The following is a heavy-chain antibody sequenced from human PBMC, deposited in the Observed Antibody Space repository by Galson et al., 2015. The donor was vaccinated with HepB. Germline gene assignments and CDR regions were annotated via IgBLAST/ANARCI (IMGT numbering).Heavy chain of an antibody. CDR1: GGTFSSYA. J-gene: IGHJ6*02. Sequence: SVKVSCKASGGTFSSYAISWVRQAPGQGLEWMGGIIPIFGTANYAQKFQGRVTITADESTSTAYMELSSLRSEDTAVYYCARDPPPLYSSTDYYYYGMDVWGQGTTVTVSS. D-gene: IGHD6-19*01. V-gene: IGHV1-69*13. CDR3: ARDPPPLYSSTDYYYYGMDV. CDR2: IIPIFGTA.